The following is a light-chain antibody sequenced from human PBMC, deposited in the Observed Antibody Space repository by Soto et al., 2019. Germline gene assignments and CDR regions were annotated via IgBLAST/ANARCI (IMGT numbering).Light chain of an antibody. CDR2: KAS. CDR3: TQYYNYAYT. V-gene: IGKV1-5*03. Sequence: DIQMTQSPSTLYASVGDRVTITCRASQSISSWLAWYQQKPGKAPKLLIYKASGLKSGVPSRFRGSGSGTEFTLTISRLKHDDLATYDCTQYYNYAYTFGKGTKQQIK. J-gene: IGKJ2*01. CDR1: QSISSW.